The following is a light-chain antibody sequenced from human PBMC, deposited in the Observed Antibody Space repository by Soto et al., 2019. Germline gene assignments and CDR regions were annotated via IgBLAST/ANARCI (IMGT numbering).Light chain of an antibody. CDR1: SSNIGNNY. V-gene: IGLV1-51*01. CDR2: DNN. CDR3: GTWDSSLSARV. J-gene: IGLJ1*01. Sequence: QSVLTQPPSVSAAPGQKVTISYSGSSSNIGNNYVSWYQQLPGTAPKLLIYDNNERPSGIPDRFSGSKSGTSATLGITGLQTGDEADYYCGTWDSSLSARVFGTGTKVTVL.